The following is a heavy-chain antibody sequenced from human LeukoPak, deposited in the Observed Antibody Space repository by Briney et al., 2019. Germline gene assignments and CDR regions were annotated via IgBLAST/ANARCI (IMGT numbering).Heavy chain of an antibody. Sequence: KPSETLSLTCTVSGGSISSYYWSWIRQPPGKGLEWIGYIYYSGSTNYNPSLKSRVTISVDTSKNQFSLKLSSVTAADTAVYYCATPISLGASDAFDIWGQGTMVTVSS. CDR1: GGSISSYY. CDR2: IYYSGST. D-gene: IGHD1-26*01. J-gene: IGHJ3*02. V-gene: IGHV4-59*01. CDR3: ATPISLGASDAFDI.